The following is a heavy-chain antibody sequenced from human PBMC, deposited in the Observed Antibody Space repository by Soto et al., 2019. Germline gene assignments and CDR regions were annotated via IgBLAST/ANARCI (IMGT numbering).Heavy chain of an antibody. CDR1: GGSISRYY. V-gene: IGHV4-59*01. CDR3: ARGMGYYYDSSGYYYYYYYGMDV. J-gene: IGHJ6*02. Sequence: SETLSLTCTVSGGSISRYYCSWIRQPPGKGLEWIGYIYYSGSTNYNPSLKSRVTISVDTSKNQFSLKLSSVTAADTAVYYCARGMGYYYDSSGYYYYYYYGMDVWGQGTTVTVSS. CDR2: IYYSGST. D-gene: IGHD3-22*01.